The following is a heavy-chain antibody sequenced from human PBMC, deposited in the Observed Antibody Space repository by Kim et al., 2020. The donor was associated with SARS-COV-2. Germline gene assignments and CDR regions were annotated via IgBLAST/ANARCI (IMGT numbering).Heavy chain of an antibody. CDR2: ISYDGSNK. CDR1: GFTFSSYA. J-gene: IGHJ6*03. V-gene: IGHV3-30-3*01. D-gene: IGHD5-12*01. CDR3: ASGYPAGGYYYYYYMAD. Sequence: GGSLRLSCAASGFTFSSYAMHWVRQAPGKGLEWVAVISYDGSNKYYADSVKGRFTISRDNSKNTLYLQMNSLRAEDTAVYYCASGYPAGGYYYYYYMAD.